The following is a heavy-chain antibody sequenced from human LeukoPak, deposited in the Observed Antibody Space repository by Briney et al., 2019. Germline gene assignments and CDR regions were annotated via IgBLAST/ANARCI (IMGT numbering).Heavy chain of an antibody. D-gene: IGHD3-9*01. CDR1: GGTFSSYA. V-gene: IGHV1-69*04. J-gene: IGHJ6*02. Sequence: ASVKVSCKASGGTFSSYAISWVRQAPGQGLEWMGRIIPILGIANYAQKFQGRVTITADKSTSTAYMELSSLRSEDTAVYYCARDDILTGYYIAGMDVWGQGTTVTVSS. CDR2: IIPILGIA. CDR3: ARDDILTGYYIAGMDV.